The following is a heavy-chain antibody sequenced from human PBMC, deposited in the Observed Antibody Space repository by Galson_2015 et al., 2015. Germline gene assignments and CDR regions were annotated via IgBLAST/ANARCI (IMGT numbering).Heavy chain of an antibody. CDR3: ARDXPSGCSGGSCYGN. J-gene: IGHJ4*02. V-gene: IGHV1-69*13. Sequence: SVKVSCKASGGTFSSYAINWVRQAPGQGLERMGGIIPNFGTANYAQKFQGRVTITADESTSTVYMELSSLRSEDTAVYYCARDXPSGCSGGSCYGNWGQGTLVTVSS. CDR2: IIPNFGTA. D-gene: IGHD2-15*01. CDR1: GGTFSSYA.